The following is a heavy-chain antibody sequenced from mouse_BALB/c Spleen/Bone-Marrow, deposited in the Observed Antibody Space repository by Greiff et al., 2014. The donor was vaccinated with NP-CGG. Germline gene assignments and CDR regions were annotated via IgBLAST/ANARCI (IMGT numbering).Heavy chain of an antibody. CDR3: ALYYRYDLDY. CDR2: LFPGDGDT. Sequence: VQLQQSGAELVRPGSSVKISCKASGYAFGAYWMNWVRQRPGQGLEWIGQLFPGDGDTNYNGKFEGKVILTADKSSSTAYMQLSSLTSEDSAVYFCALYYRYDLDYWGQGTSLTVSS. D-gene: IGHD2-14*01. J-gene: IGHJ2*02. V-gene: IGHV1-80*01. CDR1: GYAFGAYW.